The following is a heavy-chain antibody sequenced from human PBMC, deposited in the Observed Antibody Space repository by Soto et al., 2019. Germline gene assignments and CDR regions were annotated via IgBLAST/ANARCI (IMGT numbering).Heavy chain of an antibody. J-gene: IGHJ3*02. V-gene: IGHV4-34*01. CDR1: GGSFSGYY. CDR3: ASTYYYGSSGYRTSDAFDI. D-gene: IGHD3-22*01. CDR2: INHNGST. Sequence: PSETLSVTGAVYGGSFSGYYWTWIRQPPGKGLEGTWEINHNGSTNYNPSLKRRVTISVDTSKNQVSLRLSAVTAADTTVYYFASTYYYGSSGYRTSDAFDICGQGTMVTVSS.